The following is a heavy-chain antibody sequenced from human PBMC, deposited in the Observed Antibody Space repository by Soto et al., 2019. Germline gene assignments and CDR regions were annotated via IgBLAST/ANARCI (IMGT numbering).Heavy chain of an antibody. V-gene: IGHV1-3*01. Sequence: QVQLVQSGAEVKKPGASVKVSCKASGYTFTSYAMHWVRQAPGQRLEWMGWINAGNGNTKYSQKFQGRVTITRDTSASTAYMELSRLRSEDTAVYYCASEYCGGDCYSAAGYGMDVWGQGTTVTVSS. CDR3: ASEYCGGDCYSAAGYGMDV. CDR1: GYTFTSYA. D-gene: IGHD2-21*02. J-gene: IGHJ6*02. CDR2: INAGNGNT.